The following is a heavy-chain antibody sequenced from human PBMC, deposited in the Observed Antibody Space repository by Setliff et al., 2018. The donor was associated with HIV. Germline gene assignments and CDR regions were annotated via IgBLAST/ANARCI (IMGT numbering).Heavy chain of an antibody. Sequence: GASVKVSCKASGYTFTKYGISWVRQAPGQGLGWMGWISAYNGNTYYAQKFQGRVTMTTETSTSTAYLELRSLRSDDTAVYYCARGYCTNAVCSDAFDIWGQGTMVTVSS. J-gene: IGHJ3*02. CDR1: GYTFTKYG. D-gene: IGHD2-8*01. V-gene: IGHV1-18*01. CDR2: ISAYNGNT. CDR3: ARGYCTNAVCSDAFDI.